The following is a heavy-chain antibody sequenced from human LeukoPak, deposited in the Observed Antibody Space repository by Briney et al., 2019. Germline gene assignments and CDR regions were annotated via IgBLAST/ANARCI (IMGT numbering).Heavy chain of an antibody. CDR3: ARVEVGATSPFDY. CDR2: IYHSGNT. CDR1: GYSINSGFY. J-gene: IGHJ4*02. Sequence: SETLSLTCTVSGYSINSGFYWAWIRQPPGKGREWIGSIYHSGNTYYNPSLKSRVTISVDTSKNRFSLKLSSVTAADTAVYYCARVEVGATSPFDYWGQGNLVTVSS. D-gene: IGHD1-26*01. V-gene: IGHV4-38-2*02.